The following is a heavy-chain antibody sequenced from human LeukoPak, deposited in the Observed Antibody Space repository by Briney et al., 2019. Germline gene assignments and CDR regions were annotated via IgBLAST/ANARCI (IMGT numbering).Heavy chain of an antibody. CDR2: ISSSSSYI. CDR1: GFTFSSYS. CDR3: ARSSSWYNYFDY. D-gene: IGHD6-13*01. J-gene: IGHJ4*02. V-gene: IGHV3-21*01. Sequence: GGSLRLSCAASGFTFSSYSMNWVRRAPGRGLEWVSSISSSSSYIYYADSVKGRFTISRDNAKNSLYLQMNSLRAEDTAVYYCARSSSWYNYFDYWGQGTLVTVSS.